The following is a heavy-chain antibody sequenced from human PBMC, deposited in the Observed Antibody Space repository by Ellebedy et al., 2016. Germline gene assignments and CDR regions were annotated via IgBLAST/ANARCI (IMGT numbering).Heavy chain of an antibody. D-gene: IGHD3-22*01. V-gene: IGHV1-69*04. CDR1: AGTFSSYA. CDR2: IIPILGIA. J-gene: IGHJ6*02. Sequence: SVKVSCXASAGTFSSYAISWVRQAPGQGLEWMGRIIPILGIANYAQKFQGRVTITADKSTSTAYMELSSLRSEDTAVYYCARGFTYYYDSSGPHPRHYYYYGMDVWGQGTTVTVSS. CDR3: ARGFTYYYDSSGPHPRHYYYYGMDV.